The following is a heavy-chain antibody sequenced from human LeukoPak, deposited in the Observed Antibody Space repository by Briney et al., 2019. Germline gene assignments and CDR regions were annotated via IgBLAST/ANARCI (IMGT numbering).Heavy chain of an antibody. J-gene: IGHJ6*02. CDR1: GFTFSSYG. Sequence: GGSLRLSCAASGFTFSSYGMHWVRQAPGKGLEWVAVIWYDGSNKYYADSVKGRFTISRDNSKNTLYLQMNSLRAEDTAVYYCAIQPRGYSGSYWGVGYYYGMDVWGQGTTVTVSS. CDR3: AIQPRGYSGSYWGVGYYYGMDV. CDR2: IWYDGSNK. D-gene: IGHD1-26*01. V-gene: IGHV3-33*01.